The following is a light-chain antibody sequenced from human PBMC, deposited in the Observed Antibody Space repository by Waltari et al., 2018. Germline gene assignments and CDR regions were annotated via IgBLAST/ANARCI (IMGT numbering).Light chain of an antibody. V-gene: IGLV2-23*01. Sequence: QSALTQPASVSGSPGPSITISCTGTSSDVGTYNFSSWYQQNPGKAPKLMIYEGNKRNSGVSKRFSGSKAGNTASLTISGLQAEDEADYYCYSYAGSGTWVFGGGTKLTVL. CDR1: SSDVGTYNF. CDR3: YSYAGSGTWV. CDR2: EGN. J-gene: IGLJ3*02.